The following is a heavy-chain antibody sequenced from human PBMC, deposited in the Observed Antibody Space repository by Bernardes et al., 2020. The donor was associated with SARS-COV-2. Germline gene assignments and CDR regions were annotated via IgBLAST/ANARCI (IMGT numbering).Heavy chain of an antibody. D-gene: IGHD1-26*01. CDR2: IYPGDSDT. CDR1: GYSFTTYW. Sequence: GASLKISSKGSGYSFTTYWIAWVRPMPGKGLEWMGIIYPGDSDTRYSPSFQGQVTISVDKSVSTAYLQWSSLKASDTAMYYCARREGGIIGSYSWFDPWGQGTLVTVSS. J-gene: IGHJ5*02. V-gene: IGHV5-51*01. CDR3: ARREGGIIGSYSWFDP.